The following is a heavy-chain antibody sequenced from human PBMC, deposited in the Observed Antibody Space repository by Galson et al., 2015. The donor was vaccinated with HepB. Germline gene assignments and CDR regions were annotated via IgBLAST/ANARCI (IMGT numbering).Heavy chain of an antibody. V-gene: IGHV1-69*04. CDR3: ASARYCTNGVCYGYYYMDV. CDR2: IIPILGIA. CDR1: GGTFSSYA. D-gene: IGHD2-8*01. Sequence: SVKVSCKASGGTFSSYAISWVRQAPGQGLEWVGRIIPILGIANYAQKFQGRVTITADKSTSTAYMELSSLRSEDTAVYYCASARYCTNGVCYGYYYMDVWGKGTTVTVSS. J-gene: IGHJ6*03.